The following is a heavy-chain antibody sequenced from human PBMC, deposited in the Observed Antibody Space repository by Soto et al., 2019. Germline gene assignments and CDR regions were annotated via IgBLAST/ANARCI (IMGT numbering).Heavy chain of an antibody. CDR3: ARGYGSGSGDY. Sequence: EVQLVESGGGLVQPGGSLRLSCAASGFTFSSYWMYWVRQAPGKGLVWVSRIKSDGSTTTYADSVEGRFTISRDNAKNTLYLQMNSLRAEDTAVYYCARGYGSGSGDYWGQGTLVTVSS. CDR1: GFTFSSYW. J-gene: IGHJ4*02. D-gene: IGHD3-10*01. CDR2: IKSDGSTT. V-gene: IGHV3-74*01.